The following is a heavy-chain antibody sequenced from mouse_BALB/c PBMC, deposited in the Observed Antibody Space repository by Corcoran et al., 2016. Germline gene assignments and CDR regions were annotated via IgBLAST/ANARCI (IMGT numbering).Heavy chain of an antibody. D-gene: IGHD1-2*01. J-gene: IGHJ4*01. CDR1: GYTFTNYG. V-gene: IGHV9-3-1*01. CDR2: INTYTGEP. CDR3: ARGSTALYAMDY. Sequence: QIQLVQSGPELKKPGETVKISCKASGYTFTNYGMNWVKQAPGKGLKWMGWINTYTGEPTYADDFKGRFAFSLETSASTAYLQINNLKNEETATYFCARGSTALYAMDYWGQGTSVTVSS.